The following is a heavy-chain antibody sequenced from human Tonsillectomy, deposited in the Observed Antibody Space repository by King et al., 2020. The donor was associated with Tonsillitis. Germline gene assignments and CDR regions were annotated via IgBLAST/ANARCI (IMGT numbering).Heavy chain of an antibody. CDR2: SRNKPNSYTT. Sequence: VQLVESGGGLVQPGGSLRLSCAASGFTFSDHYMDWVRQAPGKGLEWVGRSRNKPNSYTTEYAASVKGRFTTSRDDSKNSLYLQMDSLKTVDTAVYYCARGAYCSCAPCYGGFDIWGQETMVTVSS. D-gene: IGHD2-15*01. CDR3: ARGAYCSCAPCYGGFDI. J-gene: IGHJ3*02. CDR1: GFTFSDHY. V-gene: IGHV3-72*01.